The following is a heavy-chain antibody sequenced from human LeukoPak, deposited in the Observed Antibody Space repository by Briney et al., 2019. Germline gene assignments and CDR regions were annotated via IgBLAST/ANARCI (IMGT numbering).Heavy chain of an antibody. Sequence: SETLSLTCTVSGDSISSTNYYWGWIRQPPGKGLEWIGSIYYSGSTYHNPSLKSRVTISVDTSKNQFSLKLSSVTAADTAVYYCARAPHGTYSGSYNPWGQGTLVTVSS. CDR3: ARAPHGTYSGSYNP. CDR2: IYYSGST. J-gene: IGHJ5*02. V-gene: IGHV4-39*07. D-gene: IGHD1-26*01. CDR1: GDSISSTNYY.